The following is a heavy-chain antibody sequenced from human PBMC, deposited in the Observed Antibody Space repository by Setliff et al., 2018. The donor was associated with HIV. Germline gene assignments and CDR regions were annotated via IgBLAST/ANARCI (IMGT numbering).Heavy chain of an antibody. D-gene: IGHD6-19*01. V-gene: IGHV1-69*06. CDR3: ARDGDSSGWYGYYYYMDV. CDR1: GGTFSTYA. Sequence: SVKVSCKASGGTFSTYAISWVRQAPGQGLGWMGRIIPIFGTANYAQKFQGRVTITADKSTSTAYTELSSLRSEDTAVYYCARDGDSSGWYGYYYYMDVWGKGPRSPSP. J-gene: IGHJ6*03. CDR2: IIPIFGTA.